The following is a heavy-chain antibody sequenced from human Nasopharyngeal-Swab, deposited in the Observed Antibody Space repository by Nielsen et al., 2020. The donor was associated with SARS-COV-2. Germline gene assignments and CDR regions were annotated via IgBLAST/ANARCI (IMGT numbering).Heavy chain of an antibody. CDR2: IYYSGST. CDR3: ARGFVGAYYDSNVAV. V-gene: IGHV4-31*02. D-gene: IGHD3-22*01. J-gene: IGHJ6*04. Sequence: IRQPPGTGLEWVGYIYYSGSTYHNPSLKSRVTISEDTSKNQFSLKLSSVTAADTAVYYCARGFVGAYYDSNVAVWGKGTTVTVSS.